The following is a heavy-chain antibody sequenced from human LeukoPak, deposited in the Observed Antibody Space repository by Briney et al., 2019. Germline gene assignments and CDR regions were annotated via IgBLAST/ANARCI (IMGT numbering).Heavy chain of an antibody. Sequence: GGSLRLSCAASVFTFSSYWMSWVRQARGKGREGVANIKQDGSEKYYVDSVKGRLTISRDNAKNSLYLQMNSLRAEDTAVYYCARLISTSSDYWGQGTLVTVSS. D-gene: IGHD2-2*01. CDR2: IKQDGSEK. J-gene: IGHJ4*02. CDR3: ARLISTSSDY. CDR1: VFTFSSYW. V-gene: IGHV3-7*01.